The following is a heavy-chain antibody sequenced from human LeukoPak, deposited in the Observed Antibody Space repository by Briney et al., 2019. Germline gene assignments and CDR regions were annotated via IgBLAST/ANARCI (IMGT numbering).Heavy chain of an antibody. CDR3: ARLLGPYTIFGPSVFGGDWFDP. V-gene: IGHV4-39*07. CDR2: IYYSGST. J-gene: IGHJ5*02. CDR1: GGSISSSSYY. D-gene: IGHD3-3*01. Sequence: PSETLSLTCTVSGGSISSSSYYWGWIRQPPGKGLEWIGSIYYSGSTYYNPSLKSRVTISVDTSKNQFSLKLSSVTAADTAVYYCARLLGPYTIFGPSVFGGDWFDPWGQGTLVTVSS.